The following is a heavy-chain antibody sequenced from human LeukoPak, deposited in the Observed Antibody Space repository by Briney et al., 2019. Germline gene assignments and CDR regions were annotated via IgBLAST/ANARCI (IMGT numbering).Heavy chain of an antibody. CDR2: INPNSGGT. D-gene: IGHD3-16*02. J-gene: IGHJ6*02. V-gene: IGHV1-2*02. Sequence: ASVKVSCKAAGYTFTGYYIHWVRQAPGQGLEWMGWINPNSGGTNYAQKFQGRVTMTRDTSISTAYMELSRLRSDDTAVYYCVRDLTRLGELSPPGGMDVWGQGTTVTVSS. CDR1: GYTFTGYY. CDR3: VRDLTRLGELSPPGGMDV.